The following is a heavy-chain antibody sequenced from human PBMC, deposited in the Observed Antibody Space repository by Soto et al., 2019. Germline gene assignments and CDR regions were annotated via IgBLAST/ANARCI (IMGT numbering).Heavy chain of an antibody. Sequence: QVQLVESGGGVVQPGRSLRLSCAASGFSFSISPMHWVRQAPGKGPEWVALISYDGTNKFYADSVKGRFTISRDNSKGTLYLHVDSLRPEDAAVYYCARDPKTTGGQHWAFNYFDSWGQGTLVTVSS. D-gene: IGHD2-8*02. CDR1: GFSFSISP. CDR3: ARDPKTTGGQHWAFNYFDS. V-gene: IGHV3-30-3*01. J-gene: IGHJ4*02. CDR2: ISYDGTNK.